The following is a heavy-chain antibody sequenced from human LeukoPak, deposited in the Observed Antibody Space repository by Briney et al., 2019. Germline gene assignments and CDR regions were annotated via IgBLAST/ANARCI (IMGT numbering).Heavy chain of an antibody. CDR1: GFTFSSYW. V-gene: IGHV3-7*03. CDR2: IKQDGSEK. D-gene: IGHD2-21*01. J-gene: IGHJ4*02. CDR3: AKEGHGDLEYYFDY. Sequence: GGSLRLSCAASGFTFSSYWMSWVRQAPGKGLEWVANIKQDGSEKYYVDSVKGRFTISRDNAKNSLYLQMNSLRAEDTAVYYCAKEGHGDLEYYFDYWGQGTLVTVSS.